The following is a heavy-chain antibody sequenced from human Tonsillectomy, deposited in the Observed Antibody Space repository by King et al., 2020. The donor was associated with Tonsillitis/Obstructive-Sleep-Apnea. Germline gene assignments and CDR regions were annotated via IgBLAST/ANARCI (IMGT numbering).Heavy chain of an antibody. CDR2: IHYSGSS. CDR3: ASLGLGIGADYFDY. V-gene: IGHV4-39*01. CDR1: GGSISSTSYY. D-gene: IGHD7-27*01. J-gene: IGHJ4*02. Sequence: QLQESGPGLVKPSETPSLTCSVSGGSISSTSYYWGWIRQSPGKGLEWIGNIHYSGSSHYDPSLKSRVTMSVDTSRNQFSLNLSSVSAADTAVYYCASLGLGIGADYFDYWGQGTLVTVSS.